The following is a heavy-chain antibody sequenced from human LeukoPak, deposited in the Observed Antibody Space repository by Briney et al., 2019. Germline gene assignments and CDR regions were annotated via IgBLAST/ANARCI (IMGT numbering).Heavy chain of an antibody. CDR2: IKKTGSET. CDR1: GFTFNSSA. D-gene: IGHD2-15*01. J-gene: IGHJ4*02. CDR3: AREDGYCSGGNCYSYFDS. V-gene: IGHV3-7*01. Sequence: PGGSLRLSCAASGFTFNSSAMSWVRQAPGKGLEWVAYIKKTGSETYYVDSVKGRFTITRDNTRNSLFLQMYSLRAEDTAVYFCAREDGYCSGGNCYSYFDSWGQGTLVTVSS.